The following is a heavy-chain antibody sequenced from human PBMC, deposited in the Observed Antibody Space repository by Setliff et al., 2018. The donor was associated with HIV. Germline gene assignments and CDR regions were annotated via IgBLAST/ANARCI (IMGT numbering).Heavy chain of an antibody. CDR3: AKDRGRGNWLDP. Sequence: PSETLSLTCTISGGSITSHYWSWIRQPPGKGLEWIGYVFYTGGTNYRPSLRGRVTISVDTSKNHFSLKLSPVTAADTAVYYCAKDRGRGNWLDPWGQGTLVTVSS. V-gene: IGHV4-59*11. J-gene: IGHJ5*02. CDR1: GGSITSHY. CDR2: VFYTGGT. D-gene: IGHD3-16*01.